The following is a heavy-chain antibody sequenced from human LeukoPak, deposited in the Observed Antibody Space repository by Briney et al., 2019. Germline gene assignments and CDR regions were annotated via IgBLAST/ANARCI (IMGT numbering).Heavy chain of an antibody. CDR3: ARDNYGGNLDY. Sequence: PGGSLRLSCAASGFTFSKYAMSWVRQAPGKGLEWVSAISGSSGSTYYADSVKGRFAISRDNSKNTLYLQMNSLRAEDTAVYYCARDNYGGNLDYWGQGTLVTVSS. J-gene: IGHJ4*02. D-gene: IGHD4-23*01. CDR2: ISGSSGST. V-gene: IGHV3-23*01. CDR1: GFTFSKYA.